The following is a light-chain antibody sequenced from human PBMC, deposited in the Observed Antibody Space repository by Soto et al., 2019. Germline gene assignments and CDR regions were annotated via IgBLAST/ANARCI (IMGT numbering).Light chain of an antibody. CDR2: EVS. Sequence: QSVLTQPPSASGSPGQSVTISCTGTGSDVGDYKFVSWYQQHPGKAPKLLIYEVSRRPSGVPDRFSGSKSGNTASLTVSGLQAEDEADYYCSSYAGNNNVVFGGGTKVTVL. CDR1: GSDVGDYKF. J-gene: IGLJ2*01. V-gene: IGLV2-8*01. CDR3: SSYAGNNNVV.